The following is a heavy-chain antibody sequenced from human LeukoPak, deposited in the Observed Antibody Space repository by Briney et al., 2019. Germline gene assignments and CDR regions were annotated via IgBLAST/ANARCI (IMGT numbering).Heavy chain of an antibody. D-gene: IGHD6-19*01. CDR3: AGYSSGWYLVDSYNGMDV. J-gene: IGHJ6*02. Sequence: GGSLRLSCAASGFTFSIYPMHWVRQAPGKGLEWGAVISNDAKDKHHADSVKGRFTISRDNSKNTLYLQMNSLRPEDTAIYYCAGYSSGWYLVDSYNGMDVWGQGTTVTVS. CDR2: ISNDAKDK. CDR1: GFTFSIYP. V-gene: IGHV3-30*03.